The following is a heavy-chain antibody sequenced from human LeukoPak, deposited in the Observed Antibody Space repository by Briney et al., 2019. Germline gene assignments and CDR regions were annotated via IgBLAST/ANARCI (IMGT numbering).Heavy chain of an antibody. J-gene: IGHJ4*02. CDR3: ARGPTYYDFWSGYYGFDY. CDR1: GGTFSSYA. CDR2: IIPIFGTA. Sequence: SVKVSCKASGGTFSSYAISWVRQAPGQGLEWMGGIIPIFGTANYPQKFQGRVTITTDESTSTAYMELSSLRSEDTAVYYCARGPTYYDFWSGYYGFDYWGQGTLVTVSS. D-gene: IGHD3-3*01. V-gene: IGHV1-69*05.